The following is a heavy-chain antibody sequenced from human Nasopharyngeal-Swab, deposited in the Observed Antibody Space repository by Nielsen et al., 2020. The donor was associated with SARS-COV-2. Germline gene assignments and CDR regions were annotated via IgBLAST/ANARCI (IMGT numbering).Heavy chain of an antibody. CDR1: GYTFTSYG. J-gene: IGHJ4*02. CDR2: ISAYNGNT. CDR3: ARVGPDIVVVVAAAPDY. V-gene: IGHV1-18*01. Sequence: GGSLRLSCKASGYTFTSYGISWVRQAPGQGLEWMGWISAYNGNTNYAQKLQGRVTMTTDTSTSTAYMELRSLRSDDTAVYYCARVGPDIVVVVAAAPDYWGQGTLVTVSS. D-gene: IGHD2-15*01.